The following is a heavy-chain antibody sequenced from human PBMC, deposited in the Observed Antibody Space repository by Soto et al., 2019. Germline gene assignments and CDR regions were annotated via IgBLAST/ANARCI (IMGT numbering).Heavy chain of an antibody. CDR1: GGSIDNYY. J-gene: IGHJ5*02. CDR2: IDYSGRT. Sequence: SETLSLTCIVSGGSIDNYYWSWIRQPPGKGLDWVGYIDYSGRTNYSPSLKSRVTISVDTSKNQFSLKLSSVTAADTAVYYCATSNWFDPWGQGTLVTVSS. CDR3: ATSNWFDP. V-gene: IGHV4-59*08.